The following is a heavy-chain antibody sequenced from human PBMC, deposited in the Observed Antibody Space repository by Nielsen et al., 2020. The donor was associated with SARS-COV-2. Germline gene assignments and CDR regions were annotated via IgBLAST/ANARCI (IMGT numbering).Heavy chain of an antibody. J-gene: IGHJ4*02. CDR1: GFTFSSYG. CDR2: IWYAGSNK. D-gene: IGHD3-22*01. Sequence: GGSLRLSCAASGFTFSSYGMHWVRQAPGKGLEWVAVIWYAGSNKYYAASVKGRFTISRDNSKNTLYLQMNSLRAEDTAVYYCARSPYYYESSGYWSTRQLFDYWDQGTLVTVSS. CDR3: ARSPYYYESSGYWSTRQLFDY. V-gene: IGHV3-33*01.